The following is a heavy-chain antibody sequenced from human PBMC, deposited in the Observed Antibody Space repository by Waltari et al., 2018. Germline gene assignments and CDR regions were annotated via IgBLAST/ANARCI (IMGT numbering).Heavy chain of an antibody. J-gene: IGHJ6*03. Sequence: QVQLQESGPGLVKPSETLSLTCTVSVGSPSTYYWSWVRQSPGKGLEWIGYIHYSGSSVYNPSLRSRVAISLDTPNNQFSLRLRSVTAADAAIYYCARADTSTSYFYYYMDVWGKGTTVTVSS. CDR2: IHYSGSS. V-gene: IGHV4-59*01. D-gene: IGHD1-26*01. CDR3: ARADTSTSYFYYYMDV. CDR1: VGSPSTYY.